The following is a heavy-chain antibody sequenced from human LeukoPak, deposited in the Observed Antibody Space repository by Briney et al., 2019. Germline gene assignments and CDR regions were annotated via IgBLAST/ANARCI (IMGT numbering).Heavy chain of an antibody. D-gene: IGHD3-22*01. CDR1: GFTFSSYN. Sequence: GGSLRLSCAASGFTFSSYNMNWVRQAPGKGLEWVSYISSSSSIIYYADSVKGRFTISRDNAKNSLYLQMNSLRVEDTAVYYCARETYYYDSSKEVDYWGQGTLVTVSS. CDR2: ISSSSSII. CDR3: ARETYYYDSSKEVDY. V-gene: IGHV3-48*01. J-gene: IGHJ4*02.